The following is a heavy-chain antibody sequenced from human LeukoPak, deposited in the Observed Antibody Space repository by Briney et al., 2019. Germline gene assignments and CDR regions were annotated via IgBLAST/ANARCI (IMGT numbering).Heavy chain of an antibody. Sequence: SETLSLTCAVYGGSFSGYYWSWIRQPPGKGLEWIGEINHSGSTNYNPSLKSRVTISVDTSKNQFSLKLSSVTAADTAVYYCARGLFDFGNWFDPWGQGTLVTVSS. V-gene: IGHV4-34*01. J-gene: IGHJ5*02. D-gene: IGHD2-21*01. CDR1: GGSFSGYY. CDR3: ARGLFDFGNWFDP. CDR2: INHSGST.